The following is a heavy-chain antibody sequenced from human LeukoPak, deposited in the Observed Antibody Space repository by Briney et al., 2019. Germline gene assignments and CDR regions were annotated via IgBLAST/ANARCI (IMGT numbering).Heavy chain of an antibody. Sequence: GASVKVSCKASGYTFTGYYMHWVRQAPGQGLEWMGWINPNSGGTNYAQKFQGRVTMTRDTSISTAYMELSRLRSDDTAIYYCAKAYSNTWGVFESWGQGTLATVSS. D-gene: IGHD4-11*01. V-gene: IGHV1-2*02. J-gene: IGHJ4*02. CDR2: INPNSGGT. CDR3: AKAYSNTWGVFES. CDR1: GYTFTGYY.